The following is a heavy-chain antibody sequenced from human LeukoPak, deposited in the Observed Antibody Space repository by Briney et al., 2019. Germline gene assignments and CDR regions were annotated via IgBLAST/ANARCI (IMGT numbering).Heavy chain of an antibody. J-gene: IGHJ4*02. CDR2: IYYSGST. D-gene: IGHD3-16*01. CDR3: ARMGGPVYYFDY. V-gene: IGHV4-31*03. Sequence: SETLSLTCTVSGGSISSGGYYWSWIRQHPGKGLEWIGYIYYSGSTYYNPSLKSRVTISVDTSKNQFSLKLSSVTAADTAVYYCARMGGPVYYFDYWGQGTLVTVSS. CDR1: GGSISSGGYY.